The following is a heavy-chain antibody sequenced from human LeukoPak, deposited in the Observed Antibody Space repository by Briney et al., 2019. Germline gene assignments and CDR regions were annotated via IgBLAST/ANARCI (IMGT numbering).Heavy chain of an antibody. D-gene: IGHD6-13*01. Sequence: GGSLRLSCAASGLTFSSYSMNWVRQAPGKGLEWVSSISSSSSYIYYADSVKGRFTISRDNAKNSLYLQVNSLRAEDTAVYYCASGLRIAAARTWFDPWGQGTLVTVSS. V-gene: IGHV3-21*01. CDR1: GLTFSSYS. J-gene: IGHJ5*02. CDR2: ISSSSSYI. CDR3: ASGLRIAAARTWFDP.